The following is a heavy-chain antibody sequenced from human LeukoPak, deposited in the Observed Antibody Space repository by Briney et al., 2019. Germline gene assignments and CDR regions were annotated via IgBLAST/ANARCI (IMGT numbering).Heavy chain of an antibody. V-gene: IGHV4-39*07. D-gene: IGHD5-24*01. CDR2: ISYSGST. Sequence: PSEALSLTCTVSGGSISSSGYYWGWIRQPPGKGLEWIGSISYSGSTYYNPSLKSRVTISVDTSKNQFSLKLSSVTAADTAVYYCARGLLDGYTHPAAFDIWGQGTMVTVSS. CDR3: ARGLLDGYTHPAAFDI. J-gene: IGHJ3*02. CDR1: GGSISSSGYY.